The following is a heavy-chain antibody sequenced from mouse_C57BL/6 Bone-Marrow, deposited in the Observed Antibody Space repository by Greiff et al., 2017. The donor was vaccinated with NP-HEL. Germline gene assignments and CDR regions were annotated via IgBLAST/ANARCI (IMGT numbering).Heavy chain of an antibody. CDR2: ISDGGSYT. J-gene: IGHJ3*01. D-gene: IGHD1-1*01. CDR3: ARALNYYGSSSWFAY. CDR1: GFTFSSYA. Sequence: EVKLVESGGGLVKPGGSLKLSCAASGFTFSSYAMSWVRQTPEKRLEWVATISDGGSYTYYPDNVKGRFTISRDNAKNNLYLQMSHLKSEDTAMYYCARALNYYGSSSWFAYWGQGTLVTVSA. V-gene: IGHV5-4*03.